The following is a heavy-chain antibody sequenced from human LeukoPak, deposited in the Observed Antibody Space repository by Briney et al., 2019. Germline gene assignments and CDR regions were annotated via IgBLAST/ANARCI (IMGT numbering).Heavy chain of an antibody. CDR2: ISSSSSYI. J-gene: IGHJ4*02. V-gene: IGHV3-21*01. CDR1: GFTFSSYS. CDR3: ARDGPWLVGFDY. D-gene: IGHD6-19*01. Sequence: GWSLRLSCAASGFTFSSYSMNWVRQAPGKGLEWVSSISSSSSYIYYADSVKGRFTISRDNAKNSLYLQMNSLRAEDTAVYYCARDGPWLVGFDYWGQGTLVTVSS.